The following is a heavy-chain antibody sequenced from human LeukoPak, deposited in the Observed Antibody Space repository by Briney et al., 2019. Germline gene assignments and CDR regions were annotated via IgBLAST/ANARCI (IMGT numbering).Heavy chain of an antibody. Sequence: GGSLRLSCAVSGFTFSSYSMNWVRQAPGKGLEWVSSISSSSSYIYYADSVKGRFTISRDNAKNSLYLQMNSLRAEDTAVYYCARDECSSTSCYLPYYYGMDVWGQGTTVTVSS. J-gene: IGHJ6*02. CDR2: ISSSSSYI. D-gene: IGHD2-2*01. CDR1: GFTFSSYS. CDR3: ARDECSSTSCYLPYYYGMDV. V-gene: IGHV3-21*01.